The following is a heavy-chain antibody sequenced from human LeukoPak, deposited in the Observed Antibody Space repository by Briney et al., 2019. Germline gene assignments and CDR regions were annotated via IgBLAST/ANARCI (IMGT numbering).Heavy chain of an antibody. CDR2: ISGSGGST. CDR3: AELGITMIGGV. V-gene: IGHV3-23*01. CDR1: GFTFSSYA. Sequence: PGGSLRPSCAASGFTFSSYAMSWVRQAPGKGLEWVSAISGSGGSTYYADSVKGRFTISRDNAKNSLYLQMNSLRAEDTAVYYCAELGITMIGGVWGKGTTVTISS. D-gene: IGHD3-10*02. J-gene: IGHJ6*04.